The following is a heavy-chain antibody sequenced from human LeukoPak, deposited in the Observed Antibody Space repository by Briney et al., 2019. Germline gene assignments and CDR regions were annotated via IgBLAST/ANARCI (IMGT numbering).Heavy chain of an antibody. D-gene: IGHD6-13*01. J-gene: IGHJ4*02. V-gene: IGHV4-34*01. CDR2: INHSGST. CDR3: ARDLGIAAAGWFDY. CDR1: GGSFSGYY. Sequence: PSETLSLTCAVYGGSFSGYYWSWIRQPPGKGLEWIGEINHSGSTNYNPSLKSRVTISVDTSKNQFSLKLSSVTAADTAVYYCARDLGIAAAGWFDYWGQGTLVTVSS.